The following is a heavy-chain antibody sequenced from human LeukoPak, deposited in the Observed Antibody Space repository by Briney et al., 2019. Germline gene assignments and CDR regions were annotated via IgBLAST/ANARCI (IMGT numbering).Heavy chain of an antibody. CDR3: ARDKAPGGKRWFDP. D-gene: IGHD4-23*01. CDR2: LSDVGTN. J-gene: IGHJ5*02. V-gene: IGHV4-59*01. CDR1: GVSITSYY. Sequence: PSETLSLTCAVPGVSITSYYWSWIRQHPEKGLEWIGYLSDVGTNDYNPSLKGRVTISRDTSKNQFSLRLSSVTAADAAVYYCARDKAPGGKRWFDPWGQGIPVIVSS.